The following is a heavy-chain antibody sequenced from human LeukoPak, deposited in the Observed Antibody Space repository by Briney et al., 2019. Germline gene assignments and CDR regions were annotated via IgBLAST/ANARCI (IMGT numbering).Heavy chain of an antibody. D-gene: IGHD2-2*01. CDR3: AKGGGYQLPLDY. CDR1: GFTFSSHG. J-gene: IGHJ4*02. Sequence: PGGSLRLSCAASGFTFSSHGMHWVRQAPGKGLEWVAVISYDESNKYYADSVKGRFTISRDNSKNTLYLQMNSLRAEDTAVYYCAKGGGYQLPLDYWGQGTLVTVSS. V-gene: IGHV3-30*18. CDR2: ISYDESNK.